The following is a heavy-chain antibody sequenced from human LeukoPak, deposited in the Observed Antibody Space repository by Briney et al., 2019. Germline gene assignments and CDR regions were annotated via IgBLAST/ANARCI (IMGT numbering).Heavy chain of an antibody. Sequence: GGSLRLSCAASGFTFSSYGMHWVRQAPGKGLEWVAVISYDGSNKYYADFVKGRFTISRDNSKNTLYLQMNSLRAEDTAVYYCAKADFWSGYQSDYWGQGTLVTVSS. CDR3: AKADFWSGYQSDY. D-gene: IGHD3-3*01. J-gene: IGHJ4*02. CDR1: GFTFSSYG. V-gene: IGHV3-30*18. CDR2: ISYDGSNK.